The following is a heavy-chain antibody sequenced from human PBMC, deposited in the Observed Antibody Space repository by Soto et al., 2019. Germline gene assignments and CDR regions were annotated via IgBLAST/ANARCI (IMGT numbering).Heavy chain of an antibody. Sequence: QVQLQESGPGLVKPSETLSLTYTVSGGSISSYYWSWIRQPPGKGLEWIGYLYYSGSTNYNPSLKSRATISVDTSKNPFSLKLSSVTAADTAVYYCARRYGYSFDYWGQGTLVTVSS. CDR2: LYYSGST. CDR3: ARRYGYSFDY. J-gene: IGHJ4*02. D-gene: IGHD1-20*01. CDR1: GGSISSYY. V-gene: IGHV4-59*08.